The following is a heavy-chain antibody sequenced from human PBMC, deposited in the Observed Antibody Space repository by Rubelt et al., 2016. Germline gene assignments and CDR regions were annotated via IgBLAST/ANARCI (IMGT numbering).Heavy chain of an antibody. CDR1: GYDFTSYA. Sequence: QVQLVQSGAEVKKPGASVSVSCKASGYDFTSYALHWVRQAPGQGLAWLGWIRAANDNTRYPEKFQGRIHITKDTSSSTAYMDLSSLTYEDTAVYYCARDEDVWGQGTTVTVSS. V-gene: IGHV1-3*01. CDR3: ARDEDV. CDR2: IRAANDNT. J-gene: IGHJ6*02.